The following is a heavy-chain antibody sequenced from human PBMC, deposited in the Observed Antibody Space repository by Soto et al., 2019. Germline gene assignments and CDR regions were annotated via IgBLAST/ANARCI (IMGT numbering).Heavy chain of an antibody. CDR2: ISSYGRKK. J-gene: IGHJ4*02. CDR1: GCTLSRYG. CDR3: CTTTPHS. Sequence: GRCRRRSWAPSGCTLSRYGMHCDRHVPGKGLEWEAAISSYGRKKYYADSGKGRFTISRDNSKNSLYLQMNSLRAEDPAVYYCCTTTPHSWGQGTMVTVSS. D-gene: IGHD1-26*01. V-gene: IGHV3-30-3*01.